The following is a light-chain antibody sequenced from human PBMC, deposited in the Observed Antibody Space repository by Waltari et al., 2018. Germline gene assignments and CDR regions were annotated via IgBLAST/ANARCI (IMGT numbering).Light chain of an antibody. CDR2: YDS. J-gene: IGLJ2*01. CDR3: LVWHSTIDHQGV. V-gene: IGLV3-21*04. CDR1: NIGSKS. Sequence: SYVVTQSPSVSVAPGETARITCGGDNIGSKSVHWYQQRPGQAPVLVISYDSDRPSGIPGRFSGSNSGNTGTRTISWVEAEDEADYYCLVWHSTIDHQGVFGGGTKLTVL.